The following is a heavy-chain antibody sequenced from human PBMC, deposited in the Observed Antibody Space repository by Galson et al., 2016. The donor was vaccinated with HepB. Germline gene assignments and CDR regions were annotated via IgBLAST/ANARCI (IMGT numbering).Heavy chain of an antibody. J-gene: IGHJ4*02. CDR3: AGGPLGYPNTAFDY. CDR2: IIPIFGTA. D-gene: IGHD5-12*01. CDR1: GGTFSSYA. Sequence: SVKVSCKASGGTFSSYAISWVRQAPGQGLEWMGGIIPIFGTAHYAQKFQGRVTITADKSTSTAYMELSSLRSEDTAVYYCAGGPLGYPNTAFDYWGQGTLVTVSS. V-gene: IGHV1-69*06.